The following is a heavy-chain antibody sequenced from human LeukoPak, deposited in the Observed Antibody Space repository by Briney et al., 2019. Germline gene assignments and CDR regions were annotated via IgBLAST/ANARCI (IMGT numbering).Heavy chain of an antibody. V-gene: IGHV1-18*01. D-gene: IGHD3-22*01. Sequence: GASVNVSCTASGYTFTSYGISWVRQAPGHGLEWMGWISAYNGNTNYAQKLQGRVTMTTDTSTSTAHMELRSLRSDDTAVYYCASHTLWYDSSLRVPRLGWFDPWGQGTLVTVSS. CDR3: ASHTLWYDSSLRVPRLGWFDP. CDR2: ISAYNGNT. J-gene: IGHJ5*02. CDR1: GYTFTSYG.